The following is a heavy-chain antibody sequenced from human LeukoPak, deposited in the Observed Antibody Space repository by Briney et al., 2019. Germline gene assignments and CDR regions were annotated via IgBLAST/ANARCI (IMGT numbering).Heavy chain of an antibody. V-gene: IGHV3-48*01. J-gene: IGHJ4*02. D-gene: IGHD3-22*01. CDR1: GFTFSSYS. CDR2: ISSSSSTI. CDR3: ARDPCSSGYCSYFDY. Sequence: GGSLRLSCAASGFTFSSYSMNWVRQAPGKGLEWVSYISSSSSTIYYADSVKGRFTISRDNAKNSLYLQMNSLRAEDTAVYYCARDPCSSGYCSYFDYWGQGTLVTVSS.